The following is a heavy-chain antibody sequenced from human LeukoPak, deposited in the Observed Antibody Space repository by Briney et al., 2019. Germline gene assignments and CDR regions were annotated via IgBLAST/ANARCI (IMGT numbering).Heavy chain of an antibody. V-gene: IGHV1-18*01. CDR3: ARDPPRIVVVVAGTNYYGMDV. CDR1: GYTFTSYG. Sequence: AASVKVSCKASGYTFTSYGISWVRQAPGQGLEWMGWISAYNGNTNYAQKLQGRVTMTTDTSTSTAYMELRSLRSDDTAVYYCARDPPRIVVVVAGTNYYGMDVWGQGTTVTVSS. D-gene: IGHD2-15*01. CDR2: ISAYNGNT. J-gene: IGHJ6*02.